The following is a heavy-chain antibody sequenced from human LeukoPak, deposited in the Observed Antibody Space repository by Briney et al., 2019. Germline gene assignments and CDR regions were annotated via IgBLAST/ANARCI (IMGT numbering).Heavy chain of an antibody. CDR2: ISAYNGNT. J-gene: IGHJ4*02. D-gene: IGHD3-22*01. V-gene: IGHV1-18*01. CDR1: GYTFTSYG. CDR3: ARGGARSYYYDSSGYYFDY. Sequence: ASVKVSCKASGYTFTSYGISWVRQAPGQGLEWMGWISAYNGNTNYAQKLQGRVTMTTDKSTSTAYMELSSLRSEDTAVYYCARGGARSYYYDSSGYYFDYWGQGTLVTVSS.